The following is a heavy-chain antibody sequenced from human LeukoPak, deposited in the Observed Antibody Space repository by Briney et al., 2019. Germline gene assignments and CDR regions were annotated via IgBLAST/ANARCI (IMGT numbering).Heavy chain of an antibody. CDR3: ARDGTSYGMDV. CDR2: ISYDGSNK. CDR1: GFSFSSYG. D-gene: IGHD1-1*01. J-gene: IGHJ6*02. V-gene: IGHV3-30*03. Sequence: TGRSLRLSCAASGFSFSSYGMHWVRQPPGKGLEWVAFISYDGSNKYYADSVKGRFTISRDNSQNTAYLQMNSLRGEDTAVYYCARDGTSYGMDVWGQGTTVTVSS.